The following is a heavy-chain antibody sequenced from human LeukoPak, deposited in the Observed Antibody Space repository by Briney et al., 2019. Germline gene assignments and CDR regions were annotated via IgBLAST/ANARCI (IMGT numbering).Heavy chain of an antibody. CDR1: GFTFSNYD. Sequence: GGSLRLSCAASGFTFSNYDMHWVRQAPGKGLEWVSSISGSGGNTYYADSVKGRFTISRDYSKNTLYLQMNSLRTEETAVYYCAKGPAMVRGTFDPWGQGTLVTVSS. D-gene: IGHD3-10*01. CDR3: AKGPAMVRGTFDP. V-gene: IGHV3-23*01. CDR2: ISGSGGNT. J-gene: IGHJ5*02.